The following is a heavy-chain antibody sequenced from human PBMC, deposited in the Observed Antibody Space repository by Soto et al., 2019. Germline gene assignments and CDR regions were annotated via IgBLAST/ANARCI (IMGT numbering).Heavy chain of an antibody. CDR1: GFTVSSYA. J-gene: IGHJ6*02. Sequence: QVQLVESGGGVVQPGRSLRLSCPASGFTVSSYAMHWVRQAPGKGLDWVAVISYDGSKKYYAFSVTSRFTISRDNSKNTLYLKMNSLRAADTAVYYCARGQDQWLIPRNVMDVWGHGTTVTVSS. CDR3: ARGQDQWLIPRNVMDV. D-gene: IGHD6-19*01. V-gene: IGHV3-30*14. CDR2: ISYDGSKK.